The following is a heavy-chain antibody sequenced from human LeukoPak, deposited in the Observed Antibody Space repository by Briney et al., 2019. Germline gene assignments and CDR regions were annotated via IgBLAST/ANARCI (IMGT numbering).Heavy chain of an antibody. CDR2: IWYDGSNK. D-gene: IGHD1-26*01. V-gene: IGHV3-33*01. Sequence: HTGGSLRLSCAASGFTFSSYGMHWVRQAPGKGLEWVAVIWYDGSNKYYADSVKGRFTISRDNSKNTLYLQMNSLRAEDTAVYYCARDRGLLGSYSYFDYWGQGTLVTVSS. CDR3: ARDRGLLGSYSYFDY. CDR1: GFTFSSYG. J-gene: IGHJ4*02.